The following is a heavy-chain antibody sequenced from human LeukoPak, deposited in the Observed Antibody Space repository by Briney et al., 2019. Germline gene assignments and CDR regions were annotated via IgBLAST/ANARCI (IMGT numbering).Heavy chain of an antibody. CDR1: GFTFGDYA. V-gene: IGHV3-49*04. CDR3: RGDSSGYYSDYGMDV. Sequence: PGRSLRLSCTASGFTFGDYAMSWVRQAPGKGLEWVSFIRSKAYGGTTEYAASVKGRFTISRDDSKSIAYLQMNSLKTEDIAVYYCRGDSSGYYSDYGMDVWGQGTTVTVSS. D-gene: IGHD3-22*01. J-gene: IGHJ6*02. CDR2: IRSKAYGGTT.